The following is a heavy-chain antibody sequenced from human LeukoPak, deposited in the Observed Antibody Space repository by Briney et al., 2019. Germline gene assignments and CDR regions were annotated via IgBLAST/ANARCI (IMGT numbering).Heavy chain of an antibody. CDR1: GFTFSSYS. CDR2: ISSSSSTI. V-gene: IGHV3-48*01. Sequence: GGSLRLSCAASGFTFSSYSMNWVRQAPGKGLEWVSYISSSSSTIYYADSVKGRFTISRDNAKNSLYLQMNSLRAEDTALYYCAKDTQRLVLWDAFDIWGQGTMVTVSS. CDR3: AKDTQRLVLWDAFDI. J-gene: IGHJ3*02. D-gene: IGHD6-13*01.